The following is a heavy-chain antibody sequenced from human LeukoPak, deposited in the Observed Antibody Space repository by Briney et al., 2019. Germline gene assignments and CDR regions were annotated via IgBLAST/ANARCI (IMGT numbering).Heavy chain of an antibody. V-gene: IGHV4-30-4*01. Sequence: SETLSLTCTVSGGSISSGDYYRSWIRQPPGKGLEWIGYIYYSGSTYYNPSLKSRVTISVDTSKNQFSLKLSSVTAADTAVYYCARDGYSSSWAFDYWGQGTLVTVSS. D-gene: IGHD6-13*01. CDR1: GGSISSGDYY. CDR3: ARDGYSSSWAFDY. CDR2: IYYSGST. J-gene: IGHJ4*02.